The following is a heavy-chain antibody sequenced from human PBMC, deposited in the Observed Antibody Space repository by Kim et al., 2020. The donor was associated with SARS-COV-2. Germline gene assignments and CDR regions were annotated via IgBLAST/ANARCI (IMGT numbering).Heavy chain of an antibody. V-gene: IGHV3-30*04. CDR1: GFTFSSYA. CDR2: IAYDGSNK. J-gene: IGHJ4*02. D-gene: IGHD3-10*01. Sequence: GGSLRLSCAASGFTFSSYAMHWVRQAPGKGLEWVAVIAYDGSNKYYADSVKGRFTISRDNSKNTRYLQMNSLRAEDTAVYYCARDHGGFGDQRPDYWGQGTLVTVSS. CDR3: ARDHGGFGDQRPDY.